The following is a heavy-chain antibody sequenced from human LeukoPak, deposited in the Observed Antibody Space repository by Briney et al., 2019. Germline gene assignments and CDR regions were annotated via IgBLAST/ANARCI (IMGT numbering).Heavy chain of an antibody. V-gene: IGHV6-1*01. D-gene: IGHD3-10*01. Sequence: SQTLSLTCAIFGDSVSSNSAAWNWIRQSPSRGLEWLGRTYYGSQWYNDYAVSVKGRITINPDTSKSQFSLQLNSVTPEDTAVYFCAREEAGTYGFQYWGQGTLVTVSS. CDR1: GDSVSSNSAA. J-gene: IGHJ4*02. CDR2: TYYGSQWYN. CDR3: AREEAGTYGFQY.